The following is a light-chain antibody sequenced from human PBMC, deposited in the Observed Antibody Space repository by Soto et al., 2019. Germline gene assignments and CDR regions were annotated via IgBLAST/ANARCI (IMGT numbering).Light chain of an antibody. CDR1: QSVGNN. CDR3: QQYGDWPLT. J-gene: IGKJ4*01. CDR2: ATS. Sequence: EIVVTQSPATLSVSPGERATLSCRASQSVGNNFAWYQQKPGQAPRLLIFATSTRATGVPARFSGSGSGTGFTLTISSLQSEDFAVCYCQQYGDWPLTFGGGAKVEIE. V-gene: IGKV3-15*01.